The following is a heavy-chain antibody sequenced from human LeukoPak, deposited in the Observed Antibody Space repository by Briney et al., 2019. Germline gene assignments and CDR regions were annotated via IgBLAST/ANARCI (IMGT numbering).Heavy chain of an antibody. CDR1: GFTVSSNY. CDR3: ATEVAPSDHYYYYGMDV. V-gene: IGHV3-53*01. D-gene: IGHD5-12*01. J-gene: IGHJ6*02. CDR2: IYSGGST. Sequence: PGGSLRLSCAASGFTVSSNYMSWVRQAPGKGLEWVSVIYSGGSTYYADSVKGRFTISRDNSKNTLYLQMNSLRAEDTAVYYCATEVAPSDHYYYYGMDVWGQGTTVTVSS.